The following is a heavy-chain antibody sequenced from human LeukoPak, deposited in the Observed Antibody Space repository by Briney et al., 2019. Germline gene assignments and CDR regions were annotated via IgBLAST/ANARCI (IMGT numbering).Heavy chain of an antibody. D-gene: IGHD3-10*01. CDR2: IYPGDSNT. V-gene: IGHV5-51*01. CDR3: ARRLWFGDQEVFDV. J-gene: IGHJ3*01. Sequence: GESLKISFKGSGYNFSNYWIGWVRPMPGKGLEWMGIIYPGDSNTRSSPSFQGQVTISADKSIATAFLQWSSLKASDTAIYYCARRLWFGDQEVFDVWGQGTMVTVSS. CDR1: GYNFSNYW.